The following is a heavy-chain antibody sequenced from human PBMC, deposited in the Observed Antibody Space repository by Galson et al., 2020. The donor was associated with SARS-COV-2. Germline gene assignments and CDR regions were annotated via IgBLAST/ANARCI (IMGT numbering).Heavy chain of an antibody. CDR1: GESINSGTYY. D-gene: IGHD7-27*01. CDR2: IYTTGST. Sequence: SETLSLTCTVSGESINSGTYYWNWLRQPAGKGLEWIGRIYTTGSTDYNPSLKSRVTISADTSKNQFSLRPSSVTAADTAVYYCSRERTGRRWFDPWGQGTLVTVSS. J-gene: IGHJ5*02. CDR3: SRERTGRRWFDP. V-gene: IGHV4-61*02.